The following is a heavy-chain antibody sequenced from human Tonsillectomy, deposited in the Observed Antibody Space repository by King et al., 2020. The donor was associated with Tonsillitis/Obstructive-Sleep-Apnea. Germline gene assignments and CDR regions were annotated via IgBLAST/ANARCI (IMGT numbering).Heavy chain of an antibody. D-gene: IGHD4-11*01. V-gene: IGHV1-69*12. CDR1: GGTFNTYP. CDR3: ARGSRTTDYYYYHYMDV. CDR2: VIPVFGTP. J-gene: IGHJ6*03. Sequence: QLVQSGAEVKKPGSSVRVSCKPSGGTFNTYPIIWVRQAPGQGLEWMVGVIPVFGTPNYAQKFHGRVTSTADESTSTAYMELSSLRSEDTAVYYCARGSRTTDYYYYHYMDVWGKGTTVTVSS.